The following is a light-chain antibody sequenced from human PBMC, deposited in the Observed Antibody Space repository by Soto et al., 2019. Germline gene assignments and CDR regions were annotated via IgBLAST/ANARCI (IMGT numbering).Light chain of an antibody. Sequence: TQSPSTLSASVGDRVTITCRASQSIGSWLAWYQQKPGQAPRLLIYDASNRATGIPARFSGSGSGTDFTLTISSLEPEDFAVYYCQQRSNWLWTFGQGTKVDIK. CDR1: QSIGSW. CDR2: DAS. V-gene: IGKV3-11*01. J-gene: IGKJ1*01. CDR3: QQRSNWLWT.